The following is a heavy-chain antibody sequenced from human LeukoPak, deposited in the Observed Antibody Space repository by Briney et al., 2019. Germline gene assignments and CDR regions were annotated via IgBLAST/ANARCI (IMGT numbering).Heavy chain of an antibody. CDR1: GGSISSSNW. Sequence: SGTLSLTCAVSGGSISSSNWWSWVRQPPGKGLEWIGEIYHSGSTNYNPSLKSRVTISVDKSKNQFSLKLSSVTAADTAVYYCARDLNSGIAAAGGEGFDIWGQGTMVTVSS. CDR3: ARDLNSGIAAAGGEGFDI. CDR2: IYHSGST. J-gene: IGHJ3*02. V-gene: IGHV4-4*02. D-gene: IGHD6-13*01.